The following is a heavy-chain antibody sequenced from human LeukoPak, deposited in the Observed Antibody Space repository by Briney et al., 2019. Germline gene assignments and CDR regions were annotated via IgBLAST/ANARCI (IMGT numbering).Heavy chain of an antibody. CDR2: IYHSGST. CDR1: GYSISSGYY. D-gene: IGHD1-26*01. V-gene: IGHV4-38-2*01. J-gene: IGHJ1*01. Sequence: SETLSLTCAVYGYSISSGYYWGWIRQSPGKGLEWIGSIYHSGSTYYNPSLKSRVTISVDTSKNHFSLRLSSVTAADTAVYYCARRSGSYRAGAEYFQHWGRGTLVTVSS. CDR3: ARRSGSYRAGAEYFQH.